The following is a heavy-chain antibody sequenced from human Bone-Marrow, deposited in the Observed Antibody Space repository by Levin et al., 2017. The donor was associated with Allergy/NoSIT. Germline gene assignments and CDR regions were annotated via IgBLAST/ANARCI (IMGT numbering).Heavy chain of an antibody. V-gene: IGHV3-15*01. CDR2: IKSKTDGGTT. Sequence: GGSLLLSFSSSFFSFLPSFLLFFLPSPWPFLSLVCHIKSKTDGGTTDYAAPVKGRFTISRDDSKNTLYLQMNSLKTEDTAVYYCTTGTWIQLWLADYWGHGTLVTVSS. J-gene: IGHJ4*01. D-gene: IGHD5-18*01. CDR1: FFSFLPSF. CDR3: TTGTWIQLWLADY.